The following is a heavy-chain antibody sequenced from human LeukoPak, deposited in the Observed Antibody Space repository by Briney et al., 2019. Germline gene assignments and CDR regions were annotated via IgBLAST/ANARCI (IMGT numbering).Heavy chain of an antibody. J-gene: IGHJ4*02. Sequence: GGSLRLSCAASGFTFSSYGMHWVRQAPGKGLEWVAVIWYDGSNKYYADSVKGRFTISRDNSKNTLYLQMNSLRAEDTAMYYCARRRYNWNAIDYWGQGTLVTVSS. CDR1: GFTFSSYG. CDR2: IWYDGSNK. CDR3: ARRRYNWNAIDY. D-gene: IGHD1-20*01. V-gene: IGHV3-33*01.